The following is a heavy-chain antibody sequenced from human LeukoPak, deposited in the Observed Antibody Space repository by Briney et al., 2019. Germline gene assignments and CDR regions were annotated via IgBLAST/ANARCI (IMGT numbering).Heavy chain of an antibody. V-gene: IGHV3-30*03. CDR3: ARWNGDFLIGYYLDD. CDR1: GFTFSRYG. D-gene: IGHD3-3*01. J-gene: IGHJ4*02. Sequence: GGSLRLSCAASGFTFSRYGMHWVRQAPGKGLECVALISDDGSKKYYADSVKGQFTISRDDSKNTLYLQMSSLRAEDTAMYYCARWNGDFLIGYYLDDWGQGTLVTVSS. CDR2: ISDDGSKK.